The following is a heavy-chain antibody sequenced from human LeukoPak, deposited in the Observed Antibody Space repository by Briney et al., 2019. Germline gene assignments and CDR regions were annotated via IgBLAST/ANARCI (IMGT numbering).Heavy chain of an antibody. D-gene: IGHD3-16*01. Sequence: SETLSLTCAVYGGSISSYYWSWIRQPPGKGLEWIGFIYYTGSTSYNPSLKSRVTISVDTSKKQLSLKLRSVTAADTAVYYCAREWGAFDIWGQGTLVTVSS. J-gene: IGHJ3*02. V-gene: IGHV4-59*01. CDR3: AREWGAFDI. CDR1: GGSISSYY. CDR2: IYYTGST.